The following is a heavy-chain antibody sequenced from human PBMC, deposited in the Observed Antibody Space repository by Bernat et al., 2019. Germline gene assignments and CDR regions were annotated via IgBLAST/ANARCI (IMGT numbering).Heavy chain of an antibody. J-gene: IGHJ4*02. CDR1: GFTFSSYG. V-gene: IGHV3-33*01. Sequence: QVQLVESGGGVVQPGRSLRLSCAASGFTFSSYGMHWVRQAPGKGLEWVAVIWYDGSNKYYADSVKGRFTISRDNSKNTLYLQMNSLRAEDTAVYYCARAGAPRNGHYGGDCYFHYWGQGTLVTVSS. D-gene: IGHD2-21*02. CDR2: IWYDGSNK. CDR3: ARAGAPRNGHYGGDCYFHY.